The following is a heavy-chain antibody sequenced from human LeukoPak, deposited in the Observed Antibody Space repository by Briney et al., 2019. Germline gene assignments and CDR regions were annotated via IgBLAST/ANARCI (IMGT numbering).Heavy chain of an antibody. J-gene: IGHJ4*02. D-gene: IGHD2-21*02. CDR2: IDQDGGGE. CDR3: ARGDWAPFDY. Sequence: GGSLRLSCAASGFTFSDYWMNWVRQAPGKGLEWVANIDQDGGGEYYLDSVKGRFTISRDNAKSSLYLQIDSLRAGDTAVYYCARGDWAPFDYWGQGSLLTVSS. CDR1: GFTFSDYW. V-gene: IGHV3-7*01.